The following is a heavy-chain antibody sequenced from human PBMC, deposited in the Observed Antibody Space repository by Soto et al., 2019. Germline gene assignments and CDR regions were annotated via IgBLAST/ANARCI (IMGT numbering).Heavy chain of an antibody. CDR1: GFTFSSYE. V-gene: IGHV3-48*03. CDR2: ISSSGSTI. CDR3: AKAKNDYNWHNRPPFDY. Sequence: VGSLRLSCAASGFTFSSYEMNWVRQAPGKGLEWVSYISSSGSTIYYADSVKGRFTISRDNAKNSLYLQMNSLRAEDTAVYYCAKAKNDYNWHNRPPFDYWGQGTLVTVLL. J-gene: IGHJ4*02. D-gene: IGHD1-20*01.